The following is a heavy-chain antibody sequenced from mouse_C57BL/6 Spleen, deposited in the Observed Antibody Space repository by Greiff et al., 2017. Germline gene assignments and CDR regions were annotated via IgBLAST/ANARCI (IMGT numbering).Heavy chain of an antibody. CDR3: ASQTAQATDSYYFDD. Sequence: QVQLKESGAELVMPGASVKLSCKASGYTFTSYWMHWVKQRPGQGLEWIGEIDPSDSYTNYNQKFKGKSTLTVDKSSSTAYMQLSSLTSEDAAVYYCASQTAQATDSYYFDDWGQGTTLTVSS. CDR1: GYTFTSYW. CDR2: IDPSDSYT. D-gene: IGHD3-2*02. J-gene: IGHJ2*01. V-gene: IGHV1-69*01.